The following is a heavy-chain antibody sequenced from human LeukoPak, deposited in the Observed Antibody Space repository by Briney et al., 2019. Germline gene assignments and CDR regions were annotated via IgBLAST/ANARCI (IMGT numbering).Heavy chain of an antibody. D-gene: IGHD6-13*01. CDR2: IYYSGST. CDR1: GGSISSSSYY. CDR3: ARLYSSSWYVDY. V-gene: IGHV4-39*01. Sequence: SETLSLSCTVSGGSISSSSYYWGWIRQPPGKGLEWIGSIYYSGSTCYNPSLKSRVTISVDTSKNQFSLKLSSVTAADTAVYYCARLYSSSWYVDYWGQGTLVTVSS. J-gene: IGHJ4*02.